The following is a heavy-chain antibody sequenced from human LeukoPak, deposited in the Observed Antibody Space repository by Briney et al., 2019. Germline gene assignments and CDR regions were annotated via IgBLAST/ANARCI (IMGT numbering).Heavy chain of an antibody. CDR2: ISDSGST. Sequence: SETLSLTCTVSGGSISSRSYYWGWIRQPPGKGLEWIGKISDSGSTYYSPSLRSRVTISIDMSKNQFSLKLSSVTATDTAVYYCARREKVLDYFDYWGQGTLVTVSS. D-gene: IGHD1-26*01. J-gene: IGHJ4*02. CDR1: GGSISSRSYY. CDR3: ARREKVLDYFDY. V-gene: IGHV4-39*01.